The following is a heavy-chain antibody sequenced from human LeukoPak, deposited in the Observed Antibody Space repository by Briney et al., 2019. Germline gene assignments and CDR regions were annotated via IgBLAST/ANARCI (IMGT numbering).Heavy chain of an antibody. CDR3: ARAHDSSGYYYSYFDY. V-gene: IGHV4-61*02. Sequence: SQTLSLTCTVSGGSISSGSYYWSWIRQPAGKGLEWIGRIYTSGSTNYNPSLKSRVTISVDTSKNQFSLKLSSVTPADTAVYYCARAHDSSGYYYSYFDYWGQGTLVTVSS. D-gene: IGHD3-22*01. CDR2: IYTSGST. CDR1: GGSISSGSYY. J-gene: IGHJ4*02.